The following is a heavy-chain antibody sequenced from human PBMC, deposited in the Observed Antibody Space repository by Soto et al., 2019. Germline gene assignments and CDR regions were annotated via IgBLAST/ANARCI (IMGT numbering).Heavy chain of an antibody. Sequence: PSETLSLTCAVYGGSFSGYYWSWLRQPPGKGLEWIGEINHSGSTNYNPSLKSRVTISVDTSKNQFSLKLSSVTAADTAVYYCARGKGLGWSGYYTGFDYWGQGTLVTVS. CDR2: INHSGST. V-gene: IGHV4-34*01. J-gene: IGHJ4*02. D-gene: IGHD3-3*01. CDR3: ARGKGLGWSGYYTGFDY. CDR1: GGSFSGYY.